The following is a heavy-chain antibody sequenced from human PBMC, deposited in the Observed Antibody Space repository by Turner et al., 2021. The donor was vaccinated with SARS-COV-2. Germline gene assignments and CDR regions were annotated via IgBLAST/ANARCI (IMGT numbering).Heavy chain of an antibody. J-gene: IGHJ3*01. CDR3: AKYGWFSSRRGAVDL. V-gene: IGHV3-23*01. CDR1: GFTFSTYA. CDR2: IIGRGESI. D-gene: IGHD6-13*01. Sequence: EVQLLESGGRLVQPGGFLSPSCAASGFTFSTYAMNWVRQAPGKGLEWVSGIIGRGESIYYADPVKGRFTTSRDNSKNTLHLQRNGLGADDAVVYYWAKYGWFSSRRGAVDLWGHGTMVTVSS.